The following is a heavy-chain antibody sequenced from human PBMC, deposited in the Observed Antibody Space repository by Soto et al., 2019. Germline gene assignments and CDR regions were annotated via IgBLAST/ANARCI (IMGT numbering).Heavy chain of an antibody. Sequence: PGVSLRLSCAASGFTFSSYGMHWVRQAPGKGLEWVAVISYDGSNKYYADSVKGRFTISRDNSKYTLYLQMNSLRAEDTAVYYCASIHDWNYVDTVDYWGQGTLVTVSS. CDR3: ASIHDWNYVDTVDY. CDR1: GFTFSSYG. V-gene: IGHV3-30*03. CDR2: ISYDGSNK. D-gene: IGHD1-7*01. J-gene: IGHJ4*02.